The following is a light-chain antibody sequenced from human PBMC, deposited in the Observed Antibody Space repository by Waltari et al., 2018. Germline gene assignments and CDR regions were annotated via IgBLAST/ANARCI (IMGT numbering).Light chain of an antibody. CDR1: QAIGNN. V-gene: IGKV1-16*01. Sequence: DIQMTQSPSSLSASLGETVTITCQTNQAIGNNLNWFQQKPGKAPRLLIYTTSNLQNGISSRFSGSGSGTDFTLTINGLQPEDFATYICQQGFSYPPTFGGGTKV. CDR2: TTS. J-gene: IGKJ4*01. CDR3: QQGFSYPPT.